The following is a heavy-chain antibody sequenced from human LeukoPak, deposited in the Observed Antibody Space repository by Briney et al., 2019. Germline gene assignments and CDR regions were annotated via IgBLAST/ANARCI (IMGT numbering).Heavy chain of an antibody. D-gene: IGHD6-19*01. CDR3: ARGPDRVAVAVQQY. CDR1: GGTFSSYT. CDR2: MNPNSGNT. V-gene: IGHV1-8*01. Sequence: ASVTVSCKAAGGTFSSYTINWVRQAPGQGLEWMGWMNPNSGNTGYAQKFQGRVTMTRNTSISTAYMELSSLRSEDTAVYYCARGPDRVAVAVQQYWGQGTLVTVSS. J-gene: IGHJ4*02.